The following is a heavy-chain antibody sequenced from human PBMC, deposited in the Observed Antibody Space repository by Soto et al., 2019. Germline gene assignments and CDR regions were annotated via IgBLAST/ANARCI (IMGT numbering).Heavy chain of an antibody. V-gene: IGHV3-33*01. CDR3: ARGPPSGKWELLPLNYYGMDV. CDR1: GFTFSSYG. CDR2: IWYDGSNK. J-gene: IGHJ6*02. Sequence: GGSLRLSCAASGFTFSSYGMHWVRQAPGKGLEWVAVIWYDGSNKYYADSVKGRFTISRDNSKNTLYLQMNSLRAEDTAVYYCARGPPSGKWELLPLNYYGMDVWGQGTTVTVSS. D-gene: IGHD1-26*01.